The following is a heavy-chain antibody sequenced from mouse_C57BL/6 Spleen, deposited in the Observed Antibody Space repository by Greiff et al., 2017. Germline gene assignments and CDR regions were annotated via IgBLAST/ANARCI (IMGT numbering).Heavy chain of an antibody. J-gene: IGHJ2*01. V-gene: IGHV1-52*01. CDR1: GYTFTSYW. CDR3: ARIGGSIFDY. D-gene: IGHD1-1*01. CDR2: IDPSDSET. Sequence: QQSCKASGYTFTSYWMHWVKQRPIQGLEWIGNIDPSDSETHYNQKFKDKATLTVDKSSSTAYMQLSSLTSEDSAVYYCARIGGSIFDYWGQGTTLTVSS.